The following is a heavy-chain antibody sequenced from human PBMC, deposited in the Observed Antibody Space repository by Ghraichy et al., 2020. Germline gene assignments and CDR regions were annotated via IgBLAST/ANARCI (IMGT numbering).Heavy chain of an antibody. V-gene: IGHV1-18*01. J-gene: IGHJ4*02. CDR2: ISTSRGNT. Sequence: ASEKVSCKASGYSFTTYGVSWVRQAPGQGLEWMGWISTSRGNTHYAQNLQDRVTMTTDTSTSTVYMELRNLRSDDTAVYYCAIIVASISANYWGQGTLVTVSS. CDR1: GYSFTTYG. D-gene: IGHD5-12*01. CDR3: AIIVASISANY.